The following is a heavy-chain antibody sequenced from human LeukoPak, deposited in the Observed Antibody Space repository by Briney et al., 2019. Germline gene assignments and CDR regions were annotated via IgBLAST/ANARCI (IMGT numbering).Heavy chain of an antibody. CDR3: ARDSVVVVAAN. CDR1: GYTFTSYG. Sequence: ASVKVSCKASGYTFTSYGISWVRQAPGQGLQWMGWISAYNGNTNYAQKLQGRVTITTDTSTSTAYMELRSLRSDDTAVYYCARDSVVVVAANWGQGTLVTVSS. J-gene: IGHJ4*02. D-gene: IGHD2-15*01. V-gene: IGHV1-18*01. CDR2: ISAYNGNT.